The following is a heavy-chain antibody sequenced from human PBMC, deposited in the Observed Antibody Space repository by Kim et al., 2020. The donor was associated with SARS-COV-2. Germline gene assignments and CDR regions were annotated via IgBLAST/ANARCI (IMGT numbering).Heavy chain of an antibody. CDR3: ARGGSTGTLYYYYYGMDV. Sequence: KRRVTISVDTSKNQFSLKLSSVTAADTAVYYCARGGSTGTLYYYYYGMDVWGQGTTVTVSS. J-gene: IGHJ6*02. D-gene: IGHD1-1*01. V-gene: IGHV4-34*01.